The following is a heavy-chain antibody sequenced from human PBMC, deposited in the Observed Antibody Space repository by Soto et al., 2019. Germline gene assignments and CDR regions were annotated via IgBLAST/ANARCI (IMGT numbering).Heavy chain of an antibody. J-gene: IGHJ5*01. D-gene: IGHD7-27*01. V-gene: IGHV4-30-4*01. Sequence: SETLSLTCSVSGDSISNLDYFWAWIRQPPGQALEYIGYIYKSATTYYNPSFESRVAISVDTSKSQFSLNVTSVTAADTAVYFCARGRYCLTGRCFPNWFDSWGPGGLVTVYS. CDR1: GDSISNLDYF. CDR2: IYKSATT. CDR3: ARGRYCLTGRCFPNWFDS.